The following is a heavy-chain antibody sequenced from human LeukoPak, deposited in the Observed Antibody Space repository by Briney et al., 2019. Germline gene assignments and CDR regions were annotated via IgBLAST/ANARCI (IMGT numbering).Heavy chain of an antibody. CDR2: ISGSGGSA. CDR1: GFTFSSYA. D-gene: IGHD3-10*01. J-gene: IGHJ4*02. CDR3: AKGGKILLWFGESFDY. Sequence: GGSLRLSCAASGFTFSSYAMSWVRQAPGKGLEWVSAISGSGGSAYYADSVKGRFTISRDNSKNTLYLQMNSLRAEDTAVYYCAKGGKILLWFGESFDYWGQGTLVTVSS. V-gene: IGHV3-23*01.